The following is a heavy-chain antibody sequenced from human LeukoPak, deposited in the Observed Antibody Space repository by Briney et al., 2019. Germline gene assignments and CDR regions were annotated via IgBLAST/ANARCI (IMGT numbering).Heavy chain of an antibody. Sequence: ASVKVSCKASGYTFTSYGISWVRQAPGQGLEWMGWISAYNGNTNYAQQLQGRVTMTTDTSTSTAYMELRSLRSDDTAVYYCARDRDYGDSDAFDIWGQGTRVTVSS. J-gene: IGHJ3*02. CDR2: ISAYNGNT. CDR3: ARDRDYGDSDAFDI. CDR1: GYTFTSYG. V-gene: IGHV1-18*01. D-gene: IGHD4-17*01.